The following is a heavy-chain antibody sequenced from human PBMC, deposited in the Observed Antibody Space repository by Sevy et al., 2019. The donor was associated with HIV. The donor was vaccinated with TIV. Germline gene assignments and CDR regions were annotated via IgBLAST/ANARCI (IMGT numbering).Heavy chain of an antibody. CDR2: IYPGDSDT. J-gene: IGHJ6*02. D-gene: IGHD6-13*01. CDR3: ARQGSREGSSWYGGYYYGMDV. V-gene: IGHV5-51*01. CDR1: GYSFTSYW. Sequence: GESLKISCKGSGYSFTSYWIDWVRQMPGKGLEWMGIIYPGDSDTRYSPSFQGQVTISADRSISTAYLQWSSLKASDTAMYYCARQGSREGSSWYGGYYYGMDVWGQGTTVTVSS.